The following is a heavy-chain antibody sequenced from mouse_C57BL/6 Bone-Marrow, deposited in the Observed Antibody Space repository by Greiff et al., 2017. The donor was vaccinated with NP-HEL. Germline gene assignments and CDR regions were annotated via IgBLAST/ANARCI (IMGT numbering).Heavy chain of an antibody. Sequence: EVKLVESGGGLVKPGGSLKLSCAASGFTFSSYAMSWVRQTPEKRLEWVATISDGGSYTYYPDNVKGRFTISRDNAKNNLYLQMSQLKSEDTAMYYCARRPPYYSNYAWFAYWGQGTLVTVSA. CDR2: ISDGGSYT. V-gene: IGHV5-4*03. CDR3: ARRPPYYSNYAWFAY. CDR1: GFTFSSYA. D-gene: IGHD2-5*01. J-gene: IGHJ3*01.